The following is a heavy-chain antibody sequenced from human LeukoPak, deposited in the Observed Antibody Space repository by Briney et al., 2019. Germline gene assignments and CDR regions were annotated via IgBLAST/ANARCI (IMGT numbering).Heavy chain of an antibody. D-gene: IGHD2-2*01. V-gene: IGHV1-18*01. Sequence: ASVTVSCKASGYTFTIYGISWVRQAPGQGLEWMGWISAYNGNTNYAQKLQGRVTMTTDTSTSTAYMELRSLRSDDTAVYYCARDPADIVVVGNNWFDRWGQGTLVTVSS. J-gene: IGHJ5*02. CDR1: GYTFTIYG. CDR2: ISAYNGNT. CDR3: ARDPADIVVVGNNWFDR.